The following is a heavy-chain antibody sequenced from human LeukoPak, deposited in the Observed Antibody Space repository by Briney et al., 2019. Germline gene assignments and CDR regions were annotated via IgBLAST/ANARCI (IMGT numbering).Heavy chain of an antibody. CDR3: ARRSILTGYGHFDC. J-gene: IGHJ4*02. CDR1: GGSISSYH. CDR2: IYTSGST. D-gene: IGHD3-9*01. V-gene: IGHV4-4*09. Sequence: SETLSLTCTVSGGSISSYHWSWIRQPPGKGLEWIGYIYTSGSTNYNPSLKSRVTISVDTSKNQFSLKLNSVTAADTAVYYCARRSILTGYGHFDCWGRGTLVTVSS.